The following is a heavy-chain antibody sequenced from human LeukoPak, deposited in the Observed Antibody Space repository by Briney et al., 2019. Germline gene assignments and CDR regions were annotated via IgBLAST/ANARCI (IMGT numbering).Heavy chain of an antibody. Sequence: PSETLSLTCTVSGGSISSSSYYWGWIRQPPGKGLEWIGSIYYSGSTYYNPSLKSRVTISVDTSKNQFSLKLSSVTAADTAVYYCAMYYYDSSGYYYVHYWGQGTLVTVSS. J-gene: IGHJ4*02. CDR2: IYYSGST. D-gene: IGHD3-22*01. V-gene: IGHV4-39*07. CDR1: GGSISSSSYY. CDR3: AMYYYDSSGYYYVHY.